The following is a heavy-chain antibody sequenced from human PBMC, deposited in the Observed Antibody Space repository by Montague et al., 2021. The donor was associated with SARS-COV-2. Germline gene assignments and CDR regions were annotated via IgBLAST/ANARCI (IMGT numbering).Heavy chain of an antibody. CDR2: IYYRGST. CDR1: GGSISSSTYY. D-gene: IGHD6-19*01. V-gene: IGHV4-39*01. J-gene: IGHJ4*02. CDR3: ATQEDPSGWIPGPFDF. Sequence: SEKLSLTCTVSGGSISSSTYYWAWIRQPPGKGLEWIGSIYYRGSTYYNPSLKSRVFISVDTSKKQLSLTLTSVTAADTAVYYCATQEDPSGWIPGPFDFWGQRTLLSVSS.